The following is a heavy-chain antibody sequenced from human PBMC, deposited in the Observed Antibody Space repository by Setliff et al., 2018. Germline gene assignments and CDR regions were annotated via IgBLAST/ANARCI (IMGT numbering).Heavy chain of an antibody. CDR3: ARKGISALSGAFDM. CDR2: IYTSGSA. D-gene: IGHD1-26*01. J-gene: IGHJ3*02. Sequence: LSLTCTVSGGSISNYYWSWIRQPAGKGLEWIGRIYTSGSANYNPSLKSRVTMSVDTSKNQFSLKLSSVTAADTAVYYCARKGISALSGAFDMWGQGTMVTVSS. V-gene: IGHV4-4*07. CDR1: GGSISNYY.